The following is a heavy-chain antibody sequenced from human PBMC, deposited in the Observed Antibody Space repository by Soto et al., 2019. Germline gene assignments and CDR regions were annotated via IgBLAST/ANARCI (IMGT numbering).Heavy chain of an antibody. V-gene: IGHV4-59*01. J-gene: IGHJ6*04. CDR3: EGGEIIAVAGSYYYYYGMDV. CDR2: IYYSGST. Sequence: SETLSLTCTVYGGSISSYYWSWIRQPPGKGLEWIGYIYYSGSTNYNPSLKSRVTISVDTSKNQFSLKLSSVTAADTAVYYCEGGEIIAVAGSYYYYYGMDVWGKGTTVTVSS. CDR1: GGSISSYY. D-gene: IGHD6-19*01.